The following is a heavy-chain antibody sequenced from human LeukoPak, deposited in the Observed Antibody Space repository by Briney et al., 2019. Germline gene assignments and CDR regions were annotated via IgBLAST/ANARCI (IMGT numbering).Heavy chain of an antibody. Sequence: GGSLRLSCIGSGFTFSKTWMMWVRQAPGKGLEWVANIKQDGSEKYYVDSVRGRFTISRDNATNSLYLQMNSLRAEDTAVYYCARDLNYFDYWGQGTLVTVSS. V-gene: IGHV3-7*01. CDR3: ARDLNYFDY. CDR1: GFTFSKTW. J-gene: IGHJ4*02. CDR2: IKQDGSEK.